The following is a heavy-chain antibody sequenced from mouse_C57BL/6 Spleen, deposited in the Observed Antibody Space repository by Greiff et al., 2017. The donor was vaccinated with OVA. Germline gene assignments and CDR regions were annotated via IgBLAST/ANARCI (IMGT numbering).Heavy chain of an antibody. V-gene: IGHV1-42*01. CDR3: ARIYYDYDGDYFDY. Sequence: VQLKQSGPELVKPGASVKISCKASGYSFTGYYMNWVKQSPEKSLEWIGEINPSTGGTTYNQKFKAKATLTVDKSSSTAYMQLKSLTSEDSAVYYCARIYYDYDGDYFDYWGQGTTLTVSS. D-gene: IGHD2-4*01. J-gene: IGHJ2*01. CDR1: GYSFTGYY. CDR2: INPSTGGT.